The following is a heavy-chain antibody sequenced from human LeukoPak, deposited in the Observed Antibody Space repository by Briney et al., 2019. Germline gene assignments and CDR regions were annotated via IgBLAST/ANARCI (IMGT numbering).Heavy chain of an antibody. V-gene: IGHV4-30-4*02. CDR3: ARGRGSGGYSPLGY. CDR1: GGSISSGDYY. J-gene: IGHJ4*02. CDR2: IYYSGST. Sequence: PSDTLSLTCTVSGGSISSGDYYWSWIRQPPGKGLEWIGYIYYSGSTYYNPSLKSRVTISVDTSKNQFSLKLSSVTAADTAVYYCARGRGSGGYSPLGYWGQGTLVTVSS. D-gene: IGHD3-22*01.